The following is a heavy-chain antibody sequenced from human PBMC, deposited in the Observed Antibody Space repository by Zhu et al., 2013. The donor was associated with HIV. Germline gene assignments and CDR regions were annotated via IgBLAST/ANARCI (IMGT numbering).Heavy chain of an antibody. CDR1: GYSFNGYY. CDR2: INPNKVDT. CDR3: ARSRTPEEAEYFQR. Sequence: QVQLVQAGAELKKSGASVKVSCKASGYSFNGYYIHWVRQAPGQGLEYIGWINPNKVDTKSVQKFQGRVIMTRDTSISTAYMELSNVRSDDTAVYYCARSRTPEEAEYFQRWGQGILVIVSS. V-gene: IGHV1-2*02. J-gene: IGHJ1*01.